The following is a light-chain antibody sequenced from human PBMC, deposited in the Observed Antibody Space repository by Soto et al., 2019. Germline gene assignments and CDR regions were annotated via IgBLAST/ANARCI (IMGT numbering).Light chain of an antibody. Sequence: EIVLTQSPATLSLSPGERATLSCRASQSVSSYLAWYQQKPGQAPRLLIYDASNRATGIPARFSGSGSGTDSTLTISSLEPEDFAVYYCQQRSNWSGTFGPGTKVDIK. CDR1: QSVSSY. V-gene: IGKV3-11*01. CDR2: DAS. CDR3: QQRSNWSGT. J-gene: IGKJ3*01.